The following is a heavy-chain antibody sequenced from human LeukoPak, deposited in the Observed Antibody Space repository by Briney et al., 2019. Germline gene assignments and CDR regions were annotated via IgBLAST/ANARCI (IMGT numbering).Heavy chain of an antibody. CDR1: GFTFGSYG. V-gene: IGHV3-23*01. J-gene: IGHJ4*02. CDR3: AREVGPQDY. CDR2: ISASGGTT. Sequence: LAGGSLRLSCAASGFTFGSYGMSWVRQAPGKGLEWVSAISASGGTTYYADSVRGRFTISRDNSKNTVYVQMNSLRAEDTAVYYCAREVGPQDYWGQGTLVTVSS. D-gene: IGHD1-26*01.